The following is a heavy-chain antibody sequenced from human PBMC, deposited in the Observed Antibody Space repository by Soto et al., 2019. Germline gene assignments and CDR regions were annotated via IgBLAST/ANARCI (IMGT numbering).Heavy chain of an antibody. J-gene: IGHJ4*02. Sequence: GGSLRLSCAASGFTFSSFWVHWVRQAPGKGLVWVSRINNDGSDTVYADSVRGRFTISRDNARNTLSLQMYSLRVEDTAVYYCTRGLRGPDYWGQGTLVTVSS. V-gene: IGHV3-74*01. CDR1: GFTFSSFW. CDR3: TRGLRGPDY. D-gene: IGHD5-12*01. CDR2: INNDGSDT.